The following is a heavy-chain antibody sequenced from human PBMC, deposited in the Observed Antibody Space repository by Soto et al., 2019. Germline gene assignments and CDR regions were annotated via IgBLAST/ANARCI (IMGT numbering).Heavy chain of an antibody. V-gene: IGHV1-69*01. D-gene: IGHD3-16*01. Sequence: QVQLVQSGADVKKPGSSVKVSCKTSGGPFGSSAISWVRQAPAQGLEWMGEIIPVFDKANYAQNFQGRLTITADEPTGTVFMQLSNLRSEDTAVYFCARLRRDWGDAFDLWGLGTFVTVSS. CDR1: GGPFGSSA. CDR2: IIPVFDKA. J-gene: IGHJ3*01. CDR3: ARLRRDWGDAFDL.